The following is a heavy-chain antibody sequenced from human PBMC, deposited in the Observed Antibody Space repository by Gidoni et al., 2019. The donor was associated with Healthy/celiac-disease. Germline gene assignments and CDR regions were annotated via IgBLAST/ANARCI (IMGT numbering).Heavy chain of an antibody. D-gene: IGHD1-1*01. V-gene: IGHV3-11*01. CDR2: ISSSGSTI. J-gene: IGHJ4*02. CDR1: RFPFSDYY. Sequence: QVQLVESGGGLVKPGGSLRLSCPASRFPFSDYYMSWIRQAPGKGLEWVSDISSSGSTIYYADSVKGRFTISRDNAKNSLYLQMNSLRAEDTAVYYCARDGDWNDVDFWDYWGQGTLVTVSS. CDR3: ARDGDWNDVDFWDY.